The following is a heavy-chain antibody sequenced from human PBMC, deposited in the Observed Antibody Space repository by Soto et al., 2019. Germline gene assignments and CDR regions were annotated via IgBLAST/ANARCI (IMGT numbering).Heavy chain of an antibody. V-gene: IGHV3-48*04. J-gene: IGHJ3*02. CDR1: GFTLRTYS. D-gene: IGHD6-19*01. Sequence: EVQLVEYGGGLVQPGGSLRLSCVASGFTLRTYSIHWVRQAPGKGLEWISYISSSGSTIYYADSVKGRFTISRDNAKNSLYLQMNSLRAEDTAVYYCAREGAYSSGWPGDAFDIWGQGTMVTVSS. CDR2: ISSSGSTI. CDR3: AREGAYSSGWPGDAFDI.